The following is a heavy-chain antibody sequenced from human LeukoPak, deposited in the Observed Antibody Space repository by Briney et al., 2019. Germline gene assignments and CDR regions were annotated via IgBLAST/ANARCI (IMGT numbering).Heavy chain of an antibody. CDR2: IYYSGST. V-gene: IGHV4-59*11. CDR1: GGSISSHY. D-gene: IGHD3-3*01. J-gene: IGHJ4*02. CDR3: ARFSTWYYDLWSGYPYYFDY. Sequence: PSETLSLTCTVSGGSISSHYWSWIRQPPGKGLEWIGYIYYSGSTNYNPSLKSRVTISVDTSKNQFSLKLSSVTAADTVVYYCARFSTWYYDLWSGYPYYFDYWGQGTLVTVSS.